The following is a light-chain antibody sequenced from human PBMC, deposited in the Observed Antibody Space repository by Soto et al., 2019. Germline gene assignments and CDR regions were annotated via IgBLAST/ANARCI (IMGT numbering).Light chain of an antibody. J-gene: IGLJ3*02. V-gene: IGLV2-23*01. CDR2: EGS. CDR3: QQRSSWPPT. CDR1: SSDVGTYNL. Sequence: QSALTQPASVSGSPGQSITISCTGTSSDVGTYNLVSWYQQQPGKAPKLMIYEGSKRPSGVSNRFSGSKSGNTASLTISGLQAEDEADYYCQQRSSWPPTFGPGTK.